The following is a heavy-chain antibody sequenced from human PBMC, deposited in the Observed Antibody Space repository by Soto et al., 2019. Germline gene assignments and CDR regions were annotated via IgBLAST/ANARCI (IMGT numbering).Heavy chain of an antibody. D-gene: IGHD2-15*01. CDR2: IYYSGST. CDR3: ARDSHPYCSGGSCYFY. V-gene: IGHV4-31*03. J-gene: IGHJ4*02. CDR1: GGSISSGGYY. Sequence: QVQLQESGPGLVKPSQTLSLTCTVSGGSISSGGYYWSWIRQHPGKGLEWIGYIYYSGSTYYNPSLKSRVTISVDTSKNQFSLKLSSVTAADTAVYYCARDSHPYCSGGSCYFYWGQGTLVTVSS.